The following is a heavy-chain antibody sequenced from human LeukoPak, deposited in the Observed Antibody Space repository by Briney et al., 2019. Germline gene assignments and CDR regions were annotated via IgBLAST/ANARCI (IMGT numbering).Heavy chain of an antibody. CDR3: AFYRGAHSYFAY. CDR2: ISYDGSNK. CDR1: GFTFSSYG. D-gene: IGHD2/OR15-2a*01. Sequence: GGSLRLSCAASGFTFSSYGMHWVRQAPGKGLEWVALISYDGSNKNYADSVKGRFTISRDNSKNTVNLQMNSLRAEDTAVYYCAFYRGAHSYFAYWGQGTLVTVSS. J-gene: IGHJ4*02. V-gene: IGHV3-30*03.